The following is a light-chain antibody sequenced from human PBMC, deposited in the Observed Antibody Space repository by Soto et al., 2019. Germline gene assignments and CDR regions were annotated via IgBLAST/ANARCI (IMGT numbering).Light chain of an antibody. CDR3: QQLNNYPFT. Sequence: IQLTQSPSSLSASVGDRVTITCRASQGVSSFLAWYQQRPGKAPNLLIFAASTLHSGVPSRFSGSGSGTDFTLTIDTLQPEDFATYYCQQLNNYPFTFGQGTRLEIK. J-gene: IGKJ5*01. CDR1: QGVSSF. V-gene: IGKV1-9*01. CDR2: AAS.